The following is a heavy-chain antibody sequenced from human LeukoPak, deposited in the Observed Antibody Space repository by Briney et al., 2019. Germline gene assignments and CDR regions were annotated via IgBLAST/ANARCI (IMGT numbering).Heavy chain of an antibody. CDR2: INHSGST. J-gene: IGHJ4*02. CDR3: ARGPGFLEWLLSPNFDY. V-gene: IGHV4-34*01. CDR1: GGSFSGYY. D-gene: IGHD3-3*01. Sequence: SETLSLTCAVYGGSFSGYYWSWIRQPPGKGLEWIGEINHSGSTNYNPSLKSRVTISVDTSKNQFSLKLSSVTAADTAAYYCARGPGFLEWLLSPNFDYWGQGTLVTVSS.